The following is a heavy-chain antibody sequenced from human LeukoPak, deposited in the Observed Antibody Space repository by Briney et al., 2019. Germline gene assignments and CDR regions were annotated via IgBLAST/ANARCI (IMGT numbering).Heavy chain of an antibody. CDR3: ARGYGSGSYDY. V-gene: IGHV4-59*01. CDR2: IYYSGST. CDR1: GGSISSYY. D-gene: IGHD3-10*01. Sequence: ASETQSLTCTVSGGSISSYYWSWIRQPPGKGLEWIGYIYYSGSTNYNPSLKSRVTISVDTSKNQFSLKLSSVTAADTAVYYCARGYGSGSYDYWGQGTLVTVSS. J-gene: IGHJ4*02.